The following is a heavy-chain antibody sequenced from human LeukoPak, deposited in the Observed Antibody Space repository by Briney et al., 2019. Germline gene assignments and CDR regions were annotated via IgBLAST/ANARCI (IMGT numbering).Heavy chain of an antibody. CDR2: MSAYNGNT. D-gene: IGHD3-22*01. J-gene: IGHJ4*02. V-gene: IGHV1-18*01. Sequence: ASVKVSCKASGYTFTSYGISWVRQAPGQGLEWMGWMSAYNGNTNYAQKLQGRVTMTTDTSTSTAYMELRSLRSDDTAVYYCAREGNGYYDSSGYYHPLPDYWGQGTLVTVSS. CDR1: GYTFTSYG. CDR3: AREGNGYYDSSGYYHPLPDY.